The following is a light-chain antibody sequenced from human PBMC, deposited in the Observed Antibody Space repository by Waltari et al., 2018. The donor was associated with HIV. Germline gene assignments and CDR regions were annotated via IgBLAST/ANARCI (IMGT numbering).Light chain of an antibody. V-gene: IGLV3-25*03. CDR3: QSADSNASLWV. CDR1: ALPKQS. CDR2: KDT. J-gene: IGLJ3*02. Sequence: SNELTQPPSVSVPPGQTARITCSGDALPKQSAYWYQQRPGQAPVLVIYKDTERPSGIPERFSGSSSGTTATLTIIGVQAQDEADYHCQSADSNASLWVFGGGTKLTVL.